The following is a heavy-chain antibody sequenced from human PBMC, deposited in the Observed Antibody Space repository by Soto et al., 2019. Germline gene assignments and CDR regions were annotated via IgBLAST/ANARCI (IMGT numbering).Heavy chain of an antibody. V-gene: IGHV1-69*06. J-gene: IGHJ6*02. CDR2: IIPVFGTA. CDR3: ARERPERGKDV. CDR1: GGTFSSSA. D-gene: IGHD3-16*01. Sequence: QVQLVLSGAEVKKPGSSVKVSCKASGGTFSSSAISWVRQAPGQGLEWMGAIIPVFGTAHYAQKFQGRVTITADTPTTTAYMELSRLRSEDTAVYDCARERPERGKDVWGQGTTVTVS.